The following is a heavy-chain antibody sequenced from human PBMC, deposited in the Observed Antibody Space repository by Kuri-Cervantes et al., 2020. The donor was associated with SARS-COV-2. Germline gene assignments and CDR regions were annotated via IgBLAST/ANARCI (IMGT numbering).Heavy chain of an antibody. V-gene: IGHV4-39*03. J-gene: IGHJ4*02. CDR2: IHTGGHT. Sequence: SETLSLICTVSGGSISSSDNYFWGWIRQPPGRGLEWLATIHTGGHTYYNVSLRSRLTMSVDTSKNQFSLRLTSVTAEDTAVNHWIAYPHGWVTGGGFWGQGTLVTVSS. CDR1: GGSISSSDNYF. CDR3: IAYPHGWVTGGGF. D-gene: IGHD6-19*01.